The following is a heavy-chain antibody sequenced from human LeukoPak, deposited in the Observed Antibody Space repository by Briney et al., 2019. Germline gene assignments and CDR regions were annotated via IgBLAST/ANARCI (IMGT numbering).Heavy chain of an antibody. J-gene: IGHJ4*02. V-gene: IGHV3-73*01. D-gene: IGHD3-10*01. CDR2: IRSKANSYAT. CDR1: GFTFSGSA. CDR3: ARLGARSGSYDY. Sequence: PGGSLRLSCAASGFTFSGSAMHWVRQASGKGLEWVGRIRSKANSYATAYAASVKGRFTISRDDSKNTAYLQMTSLRAEDTAVYYCARLGARSGSYDYWGQGTLVTVSS.